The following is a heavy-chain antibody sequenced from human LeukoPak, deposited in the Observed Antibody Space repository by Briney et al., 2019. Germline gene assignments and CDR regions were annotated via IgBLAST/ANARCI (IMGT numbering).Heavy chain of an antibody. V-gene: IGHV1-69*05. CDR2: IIRIFGTS. D-gene: IGHD6-6*01. J-gene: IGHJ4*02. Sequence: SVKVSCKASGGTFSSYAISWVRQAPGQGLEWMGRIIRIFGTSKYAQKFQGRVTITTDESTSTAYMELSSLRSEDTAVYYCARSPLEYSTPTFDYWSQGTLVTVSS. CDR1: GGTFSSYA. CDR3: ARSPLEYSTPTFDY.